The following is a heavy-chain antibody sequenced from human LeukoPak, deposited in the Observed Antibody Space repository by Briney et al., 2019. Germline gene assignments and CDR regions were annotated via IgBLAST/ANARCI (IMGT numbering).Heavy chain of an antibody. D-gene: IGHD2-15*01. CDR3: AAQPCSVGRCYLDY. CDR1: GFTFSTYW. Sequence: GGSLRLSCSASGFTFSTYWMSWVRQAPGKGLEWVANMRRDGNEIYYLDSVRGRFTISRDNAKNSLYLQMNSLRAEDTAVYYCAAQPCSVGRCYLDYWGQGTLVTVSS. CDR2: MRRDGNEI. V-gene: IGHV3-7*01. J-gene: IGHJ4*02.